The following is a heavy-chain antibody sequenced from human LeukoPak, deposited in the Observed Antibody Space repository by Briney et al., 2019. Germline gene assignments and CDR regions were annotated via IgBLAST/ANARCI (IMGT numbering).Heavy chain of an antibody. J-gene: IGHJ4*02. CDR1: GYTFTGYY. CDR3: AKPAIDYYDSSGYYSSYFFHY. CDR2: INPNSGDT. Sequence: ASVKVSCKASGYTFTGYYMHWVRQAPGQGLEWMGWINPNSGDTNYAQKFQGRVTMTRDTSISTAYMELSRLRSDDTAVYYCAKPAIDYYDSSGYYSSYFFHYWGQGTLVTVSS. V-gene: IGHV1-2*02. D-gene: IGHD3-22*01.